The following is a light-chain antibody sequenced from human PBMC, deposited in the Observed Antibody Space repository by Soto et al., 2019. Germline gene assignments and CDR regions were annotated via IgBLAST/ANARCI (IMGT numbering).Light chain of an antibody. CDR2: AAS. CDR3: QQSYSTPQT. V-gene: IGKV1-39*01. Sequence: SQSTQSPSSLSASVGDRVTITCRESQSISSYLNWYQQKPGKAPKLLIYAASSLQSGVPSRFSGSASGTDFTLTISSLQPEDFATYYCQQSYSTPQTFGQGTKVDIK. J-gene: IGKJ1*01. CDR1: QSISSY.